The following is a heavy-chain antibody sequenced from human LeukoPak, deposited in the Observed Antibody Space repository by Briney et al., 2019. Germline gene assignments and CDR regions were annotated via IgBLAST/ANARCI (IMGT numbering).Heavy chain of an antibody. D-gene: IGHD2-2*02. CDR1: GGSFSGYY. V-gene: IGHV4-34*01. CDR2: INHSGST. Sequence: PSETLSLTCAVYGGSFSGYYWSWIRPPPGKGLEWIGEINHSGSTNYNPSLKSRVTISVDTYKNQFSLKLSSVTAADTAVYYCARGLTYTEYYFDYWGQGTLVTVSS. J-gene: IGHJ4*02. CDR3: ARGLTYTEYYFDY.